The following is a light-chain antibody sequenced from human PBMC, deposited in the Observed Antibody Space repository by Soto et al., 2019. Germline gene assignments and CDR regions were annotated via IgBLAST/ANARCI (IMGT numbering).Light chain of an antibody. CDR2: DAS. J-gene: IGKJ5*01. CDR3: QQYDNLIT. V-gene: IGKV1-33*01. CDR1: QDISNY. Sequence: DIQMTQSPSCLSSSVGDRVTITCQSSQDISNYLNWYQQKPGKAPKLLIYDASNLETGVPSRFSGSGSGTDFTFTISSLQPEDIATYYCQQYDNLITCGQGTRREIK.